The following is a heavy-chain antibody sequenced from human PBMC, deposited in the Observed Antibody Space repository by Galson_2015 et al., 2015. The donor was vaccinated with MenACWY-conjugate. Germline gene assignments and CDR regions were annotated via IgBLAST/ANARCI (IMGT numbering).Heavy chain of an antibody. V-gene: IGHV3-21*01. Sequence: SLRLSCAASGFTFSSYSMNWVRQAPGKGLEWVSSISSSSSYIYYADSVKGRFTISRDNAKNSLYLQMNSLRAEDTAVYYCARVGWELLDAFDYWGQGTLVTVSS. CDR1: GFTFSSYS. D-gene: IGHD1-26*01. CDR3: ARVGWELLDAFDY. J-gene: IGHJ4*02. CDR2: ISSSSSYI.